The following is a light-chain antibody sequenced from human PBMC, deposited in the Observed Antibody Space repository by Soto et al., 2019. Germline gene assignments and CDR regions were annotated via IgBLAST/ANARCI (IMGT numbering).Light chain of an antibody. CDR3: SSSTSSSTLVV. Sequence: QSALTQPASVSGSPGQSITISCTGTSSDIGGSNYVSWYQQHPGKAPKLMIYEVSNRPSGVSNRFSGSKSGNTASLTISGLQAEDEANCYCSSSTSSSTLVVFGGGTKLTVL. CDR2: EVS. V-gene: IGLV2-14*01. J-gene: IGLJ2*01. CDR1: SSDIGGSNY.